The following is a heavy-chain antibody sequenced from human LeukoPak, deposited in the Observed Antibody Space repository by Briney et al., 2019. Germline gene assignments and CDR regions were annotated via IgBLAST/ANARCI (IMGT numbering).Heavy chain of an antibody. J-gene: IGHJ6*03. CDR2: ISGNGGST. Sequence: GGSLRLSCAASGFTFNSYAMTWVRQAPGKGLEWVSSISGNGGSTYYADSVKGRFTISRDNSKNTLYLQMNSLRAEDTAAYYCAKDLRVIVVTYYMDVWGKGTTVTVSS. V-gene: IGHV3-23*01. CDR3: AKDLRVIVVTYYMDV. D-gene: IGHD2-2*01. CDR1: GFTFNSYA.